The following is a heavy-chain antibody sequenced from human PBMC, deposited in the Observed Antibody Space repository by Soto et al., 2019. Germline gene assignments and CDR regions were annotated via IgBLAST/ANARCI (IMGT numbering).Heavy chain of an antibody. CDR3: ARADYYDSSGYWYNGIDY. CDR1: GGSISSGGYY. D-gene: IGHD3-22*01. Sequence: SETLSLTCTVSGGSISSGGYYWSWIRQHPGKGLEWIGYIYYSGSTYYNPSLKSRVTISVDTSKNQFSLKLSSVTAADTAVYYCARADYYDSSGYWYNGIDYWGQGTLVTVSS. CDR2: IYYSGST. J-gene: IGHJ4*02. V-gene: IGHV4-31*03.